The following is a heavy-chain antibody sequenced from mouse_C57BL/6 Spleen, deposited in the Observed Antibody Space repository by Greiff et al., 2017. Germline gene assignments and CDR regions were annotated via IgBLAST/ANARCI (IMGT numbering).Heavy chain of an antibody. CDR3: ARRGDGYYGPFDY. CDR2: IDTSDSYT. D-gene: IGHD2-3*01. Sequence: QVQLQQPGAELVKPGASVKLSCKAPGYTLTSYWMQWVKQRPGQGLEWIGEIDTSDSYTNYNQKFKGKATLTVDTSSSTAYMQLSSLTSEDSAVYYCARRGDGYYGPFDYWGQGTTLTVSA. V-gene: IGHV1-50*01. CDR1: GYTLTSYW. J-gene: IGHJ2*01.